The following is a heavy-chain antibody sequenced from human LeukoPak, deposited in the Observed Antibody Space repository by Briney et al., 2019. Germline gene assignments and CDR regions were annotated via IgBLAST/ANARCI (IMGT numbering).Heavy chain of an antibody. J-gene: IGHJ4*02. CDR1: GGSISSGGYS. CDR3: ASTRKKTGGVDY. CDR2: IYHSGST. V-gene: IGHV4-30-2*01. Sequence: PSETLSLTCAVSGGSISSGGYSWSWIRQPPGKGLEWIGYIYHSGSTYYNPSLKSRVTISVDRSKNQFSLKLSSVTAADTAVYYCASTRKKTGGVDYWGQGTLVTVSS. D-gene: IGHD7-27*01.